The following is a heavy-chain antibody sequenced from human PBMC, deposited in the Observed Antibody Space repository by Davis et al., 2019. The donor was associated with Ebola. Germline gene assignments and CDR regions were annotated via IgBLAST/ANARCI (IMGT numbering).Heavy chain of an antibody. Sequence: PGGSLRLSCAASGFTFSDYALHWVRQAPVKGLEWVAVISHDGSNTYYADSVKGRFTISRDNSKDTLFLDMHSLRAEDTAIYYCAKNLSENYYGYMDVWGNGTTVIVSS. D-gene: IGHD3-16*01. J-gene: IGHJ6*03. CDR2: ISHDGSNT. V-gene: IGHV3-30-3*02. CDR3: AKNLSENYYGYMDV. CDR1: GFTFSDYA.